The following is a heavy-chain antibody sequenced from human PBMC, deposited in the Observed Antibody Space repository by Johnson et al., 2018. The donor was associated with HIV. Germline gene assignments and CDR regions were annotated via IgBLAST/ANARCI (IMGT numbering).Heavy chain of an antibody. CDR2: IGWNSGRL. Sequence: VQLVESGGGLVQPGGSLRLSCAASGFTLDDYAMHWVRQAPGKGLEWVSGIGWNSGRLGYADSVKGRFTISRDNAKNSLYLQMNSLRAEDTAVYYCARVGQLARTHAFDIWGQGTMVTVSS. CDR1: GFTLDDYA. J-gene: IGHJ3*02. V-gene: IGHV3-9*01. D-gene: IGHD6-13*01. CDR3: ARVGQLARTHAFDI.